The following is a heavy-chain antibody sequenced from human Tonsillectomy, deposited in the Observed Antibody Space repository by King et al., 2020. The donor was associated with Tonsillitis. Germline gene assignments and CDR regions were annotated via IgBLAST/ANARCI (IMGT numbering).Heavy chain of an antibody. Sequence: VQLVESGGGVVRPGGSLRLSCAASGFTFDDYGMSWVRQAPGKGLEWVSGINWNGGSTGYADSVKGRFTISRDNAKNSLYLQMNSLRAEDTALYYCAREAGVYYYDTRDYYYYMDVWGKGTTVTVSS. CDR1: GFTFDDYG. D-gene: IGHD3-22*01. J-gene: IGHJ6*03. CDR3: AREAGVYYYDTRDYYYYMDV. CDR2: INWNGGST. V-gene: IGHV3-20*04.